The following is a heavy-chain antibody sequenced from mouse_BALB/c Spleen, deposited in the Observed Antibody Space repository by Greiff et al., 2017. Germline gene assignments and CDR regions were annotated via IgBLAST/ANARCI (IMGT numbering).Heavy chain of an antibody. CDR3: ARDYYGSSRYWYFDV. CDR2: ISYSGST. J-gene: IGHJ1*01. CDR1: GYSITSDYA. Sequence: DVQLVESGPGLVKPSQSLSLTCTVTGYSITSDYAWNWIRQFPGNKLEWMGYISYSGSTSYNPSLKSRISITRDTSKNQFFLQLNSVTTEDTATYYCARDYYGSSRYWYFDVWGAGTTVTVSS. D-gene: IGHD1-1*01. V-gene: IGHV3-2*02.